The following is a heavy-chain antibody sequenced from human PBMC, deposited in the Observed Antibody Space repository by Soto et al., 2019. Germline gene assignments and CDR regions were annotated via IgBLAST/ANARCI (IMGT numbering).Heavy chain of an antibody. Sequence: GEALKISCKGSGYSFTSYWIGWVRQMPGKGLEWMGIIYPGDSDTRYSPSFQGQVTISADKSISTAYLQWSSLKASDTAMYYCAVPYCSSTSCHPHGMDVWGQGTTVTVSS. D-gene: IGHD2-2*01. CDR2: IYPGDSDT. CDR1: GYSFTSYW. V-gene: IGHV5-51*01. CDR3: AVPYCSSTSCHPHGMDV. J-gene: IGHJ6*02.